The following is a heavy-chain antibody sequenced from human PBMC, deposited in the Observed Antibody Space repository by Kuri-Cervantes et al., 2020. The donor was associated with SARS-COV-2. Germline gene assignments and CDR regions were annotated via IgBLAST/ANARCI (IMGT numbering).Heavy chain of an antibody. J-gene: IGHJ5*02. CDR2: MKRDGSEK. V-gene: IGHV3-7*01. CDR3: AGGYSSGWPDH. Sequence: GGSLRLSCAASGFTFSSDWMTWVRKAPGKGLEWVASMKRDGSEKYYVDSVKGRFTISRDNAKNSLDPQMNSLRPDDTAVYYCAGGYSSGWPDHWGQGTLVTVSS. D-gene: IGHD6-19*01. CDR1: GFTFSSDW.